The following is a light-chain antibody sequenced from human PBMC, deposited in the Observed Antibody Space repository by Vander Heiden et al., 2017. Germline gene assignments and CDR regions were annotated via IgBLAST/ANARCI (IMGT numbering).Light chain of an antibody. CDR2: GTS. V-gene: IGKV1-39*01. CDR3: QQSHGTPVT. J-gene: IGKJ1*01. CDR1: QSISAH. Sequence: DLQMTQSPPSLSASVGDTVTITCRASQSISAHLNWYQQKPGKAPKLLIYGTSKLQSGVPSRFTGSGSGAEFTLTITSLQPEDFATYYCQQSHGTPVTFGQGTKVEIK.